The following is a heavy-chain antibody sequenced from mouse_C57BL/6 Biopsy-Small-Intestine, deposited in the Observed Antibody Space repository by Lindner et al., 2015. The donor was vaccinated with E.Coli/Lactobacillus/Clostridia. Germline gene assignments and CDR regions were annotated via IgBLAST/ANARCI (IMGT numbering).Heavy chain of an antibody. CDR2: IYPYSGGT. Sequence: SVKVSCKASGYSFTGSYIHWVRQAPGQGLEWVGWIYPYSGGTKYAQKFQGRVTMTRDTSISTAYMELSSLGSDDTAVYYCARDIGGPVRGLYYYYIDVWGKGTSVTVSS. V-gene: IGHV1-66*01. CDR1: GYSFTGSY. J-gene: IGHJ1*03. D-gene: IGHD1-1*01. CDR3: ARDIGGPVRGLYYYYIDV.